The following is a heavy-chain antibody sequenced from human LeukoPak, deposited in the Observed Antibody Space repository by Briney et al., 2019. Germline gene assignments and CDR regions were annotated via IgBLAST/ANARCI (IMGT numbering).Heavy chain of an antibody. CDR2: ISYDGSNK. D-gene: IGHD6-19*01. Sequence: GRSLRPSCAASGFTFSSYAMHWVRQAPGKGLEWVAVISYDGSNKYYADSVKGRFTISRDNSKNTLYLQMNSLRAEDTAVYYCARDITVAGSLDYWGQGTLVTVSS. V-gene: IGHV3-30*04. CDR1: GFTFSSYA. J-gene: IGHJ4*02. CDR3: ARDITVAGSLDY.